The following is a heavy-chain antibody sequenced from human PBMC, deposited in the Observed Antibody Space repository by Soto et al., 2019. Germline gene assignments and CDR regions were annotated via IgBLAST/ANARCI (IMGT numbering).Heavy chain of an antibody. D-gene: IGHD2-15*01. CDR1: GFTFGNYA. V-gene: IGHV3-23*01. J-gene: IGHJ4*02. CDR2: ISASGGRT. CDR3: AKDLEVLSARFES. Sequence: EVQLLESGGGLVQPGGSLRLSCRASGFTFGNYAMAWVRQAPGKGLEWVSGISASGGRTYYADSAKGRFTISRDNSNNTLYLQMSSLRAEDTAVYYCAKDLEVLSARFESWDQGALVTVSS.